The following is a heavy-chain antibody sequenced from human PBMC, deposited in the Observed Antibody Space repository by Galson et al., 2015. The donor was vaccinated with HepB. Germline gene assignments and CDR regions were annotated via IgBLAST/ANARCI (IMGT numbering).Heavy chain of an antibody. CDR2: ISYDGNNK. D-gene: IGHD6-19*01. V-gene: IGHV3-30-3*01. Sequence: SLRLSCAASGFIFSSFAIYWVRQAPGKGLEWVAFISYDGNNKYYANSVRGRFIISRDNSKNTVYLQMNSLRAEDTAVYYCAKARGNSGWYGSPDYWGQGTVVTVSS. CDR3: AKARGNSGWYGSPDY. CDR1: GFIFSSFA. J-gene: IGHJ4*02.